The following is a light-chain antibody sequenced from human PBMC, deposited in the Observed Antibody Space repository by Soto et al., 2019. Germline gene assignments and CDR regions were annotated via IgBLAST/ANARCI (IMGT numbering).Light chain of an antibody. J-gene: IGLJ2*01. CDR1: SSDVGSYNL. CDR3: CSYAGSRGLV. CDR2: EGS. Sequence: SALTQPASVSGSPGQSITISCTGTSSDVGSYNLVSWYQQHPGKAPKLMIYEGSKRPSGVSNRFSGSKSGNTASLTISGLQAEDEADYYCCSYAGSRGLVFGGGTKVTVL. V-gene: IGLV2-23*01.